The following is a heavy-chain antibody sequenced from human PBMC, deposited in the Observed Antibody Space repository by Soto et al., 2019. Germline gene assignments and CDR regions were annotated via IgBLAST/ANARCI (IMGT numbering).Heavy chain of an antibody. CDR3: VTGAYCGGDCYSGWFDP. J-gene: IGHJ5*02. D-gene: IGHD2-21*02. Sequence: ASVKVSCKVSGYTLTELSMHWVRQAPGKGLEWMGGFDPEDGETIYAQKFQGRVTMTEDTSTDTAYMELSSLRSEDTAVYYCVTGAYCGGDCYSGWFDPWGQGTLVTVSS. V-gene: IGHV1-24*01. CDR1: GYTLTELS. CDR2: FDPEDGET.